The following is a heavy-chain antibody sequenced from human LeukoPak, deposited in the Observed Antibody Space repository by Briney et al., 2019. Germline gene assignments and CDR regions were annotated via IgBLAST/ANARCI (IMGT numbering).Heavy chain of an antibody. J-gene: IGHJ5*02. V-gene: IGHV1-18*01. CDR3: ARDNRVGGYYYDSSGYS. Sequence: ASVKVSCKASGYTFTSYGISWVRQAPGQGLEWMGWISAYNGNTNYAQKLQGRVTMTTDTSTSTAYMELGSLRSDDTAVYYCARDNRVGGYYYDSSGYSWGQGTLVTVSS. CDR1: GYTFTSYG. D-gene: IGHD3-22*01. CDR2: ISAYNGNT.